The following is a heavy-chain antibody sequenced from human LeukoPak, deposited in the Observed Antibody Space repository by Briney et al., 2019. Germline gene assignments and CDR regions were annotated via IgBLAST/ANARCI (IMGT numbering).Heavy chain of an antibody. Sequence: PGGSLRLSCAASGFTFSSYGMHWVRQAPGKGLEWVAVIWYDGSNKYYADSVKGRFTISRDNPKNTLYLQMNSLRAEDTAVYYCARASGSSGWYYFDYWGQGTLVTVSS. CDR1: GFTFSSYG. V-gene: IGHV3-33*01. J-gene: IGHJ4*02. CDR3: ARASGSSGWYYFDY. CDR2: IWYDGSNK. D-gene: IGHD6-19*01.